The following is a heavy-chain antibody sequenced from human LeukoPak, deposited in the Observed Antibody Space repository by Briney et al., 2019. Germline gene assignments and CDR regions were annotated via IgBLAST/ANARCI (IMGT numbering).Heavy chain of an antibody. D-gene: IGHD6-13*01. CDR2: ISSSSSYT. CDR3: ASPAAGTHSDY. Sequence: PGESLRLSCAASGFTFSDYYMSWIRQAPGKGLEWVSYISSSSSYTNYADSVKGRFTISRDNAKNSLYLQMNSLRAEDTAVYYCASPAAGTHSDYWGQGTLVTVLS. J-gene: IGHJ4*02. CDR1: GFTFSDYY. V-gene: IGHV3-11*03.